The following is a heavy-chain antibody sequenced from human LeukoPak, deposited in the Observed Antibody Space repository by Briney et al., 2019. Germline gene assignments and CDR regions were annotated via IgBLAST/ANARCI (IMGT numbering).Heavy chain of an antibody. CDR2: IIPIFGTA. V-gene: IGHV1-69*05. D-gene: IGHD4-11*01. Sequence: SVKVSCKASGGTFSSYAISWVRQAPGQGLEWMGGIIPIFGTANYAQKFQGRVTITTDESTSTAYMELSSLRSEDTAVYYCARGRRATVTIFDYWGQGTLVTASS. CDR1: GGTFSSYA. J-gene: IGHJ4*02. CDR3: ARGRRATVTIFDY.